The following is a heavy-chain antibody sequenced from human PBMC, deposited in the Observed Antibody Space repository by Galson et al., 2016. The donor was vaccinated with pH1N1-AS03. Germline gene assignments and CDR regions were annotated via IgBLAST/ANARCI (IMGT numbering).Heavy chain of an antibody. Sequence: SLRLSCAASGFTFSSYSMNWVRQAPGKGLEWVSSIISSGNYKYYADSVKGRFTVSRDNAMNSLYLQMNSLRAEDTALYYCARSRSPDYYDSSTYRPDAFDIWGQGTMVTVSS. CDR3: ARSRSPDYYDSSTYRPDAFDI. D-gene: IGHD3-22*01. CDR2: IISSGNYK. V-gene: IGHV3-21*01. J-gene: IGHJ3*02. CDR1: GFTFSSYS.